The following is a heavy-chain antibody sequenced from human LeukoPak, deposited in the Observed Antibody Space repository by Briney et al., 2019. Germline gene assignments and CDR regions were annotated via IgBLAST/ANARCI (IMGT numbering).Heavy chain of an antibody. CDR1: GFTFDDYT. Sequence: GGSLRLSCAASGFTFDDYTMHWVRQAPGNGLEWVSLISWDGGSTYYADSVKGRFTISRDNSKNSLYLQMNSLRTEDTALYYCAKDGAGPAAIPYYYYYMDVWGKGTTVTVSS. V-gene: IGHV3-43*01. J-gene: IGHJ6*03. D-gene: IGHD2-2*01. CDR2: ISWDGGST. CDR3: AKDGAGPAAIPYYYYYMDV.